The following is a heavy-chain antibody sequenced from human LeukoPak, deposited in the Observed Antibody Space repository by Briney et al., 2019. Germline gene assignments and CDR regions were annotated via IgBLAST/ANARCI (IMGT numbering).Heavy chain of an antibody. CDR2: IYSGGST. Sequence: GGSLRLSCAASGFTVSSNYMSWGRQAPGKGLEWVSVIYSGGSTYYADSVKGRFTISRDNSKNTLYLQMNSLRAEDTAVYYCARGSGDNWFDPWGQGTLVTVSS. J-gene: IGHJ5*02. CDR1: GFTVSSNY. V-gene: IGHV3-66*01. D-gene: IGHD3-10*01. CDR3: ARGSGDNWFDP.